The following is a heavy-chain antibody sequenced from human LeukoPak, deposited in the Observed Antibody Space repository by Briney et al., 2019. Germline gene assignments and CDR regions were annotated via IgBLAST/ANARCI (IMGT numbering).Heavy chain of an antibody. CDR2: IYYSGST. CDR1: GGSIRSGDYY. D-gene: IGHD6-13*01. V-gene: IGHV4-30-4*01. J-gene: IGHJ5*02. CDR3: VREVKGYGSSWYQNWFDP. Sequence: SETLSLTCAVSGGSIRSGDYYWSWIRQPPGKGLEWIGYIYYSGSTYYNPSLKSRVTTSIDTSKNQFSLKMSSVTAADTAVYYCVREVKGYGSSWYQNWFDPWGQGTLVTVSS.